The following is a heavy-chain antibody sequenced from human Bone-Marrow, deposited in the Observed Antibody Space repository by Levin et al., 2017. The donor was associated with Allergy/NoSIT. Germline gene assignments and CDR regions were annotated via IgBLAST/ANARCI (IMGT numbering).Heavy chain of an antibody. V-gene: IGHV3-73*01. CDR3: TRLTAAGTD. CDR1: GFTFSGSA. CDR2: IRSKANSYAT. J-gene: IGHJ4*02. D-gene: IGHD6-13*01. Sequence: GESLKISCAASGFTFSGSAMHWVRQASGKGLEWVGRIRSKANSYATAYAASVKGRFTISRDDSKNTAYLQMNSLKTEDTAVYYCTRLTAAGTDWGQGTLVTVSS.